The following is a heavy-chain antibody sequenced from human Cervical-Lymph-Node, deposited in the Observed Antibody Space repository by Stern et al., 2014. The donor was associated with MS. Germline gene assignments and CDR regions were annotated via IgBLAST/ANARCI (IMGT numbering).Heavy chain of an antibody. J-gene: IGHJ4*02. CDR1: GGSISSSSYY. Sequence: QVQLQESGPGLVKPSETLSLTCTVSGGSISSSSYYWGWIRQPPGKGLEWIGSIYYSGSTYYNPSLTSRVTIPVDPPKNQFPLKLSLVTAADTAVYYCARSPEGLPHREEYFDYWGQGTLVTVSS. V-gene: IGHV4-39*01. D-gene: IGHD1-14*01. CDR3: ARSPEGLPHREEYFDY. CDR2: IYYSGST.